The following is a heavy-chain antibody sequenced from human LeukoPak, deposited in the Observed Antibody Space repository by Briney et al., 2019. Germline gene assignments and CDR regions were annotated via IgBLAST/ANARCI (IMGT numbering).Heavy chain of an antibody. V-gene: IGHV5-10-1*01. CDR3: ARLPPQTPSGTIVGTTNVDY. CDR2: IDPGDSYT. Sequence: GESLKISCKGSGYSFTSYWIGWVRQMPGKGLEWMGRIDPGDSYTNYSPSFQGHVTISADKSISTAYLQWSSLKASDTAMYYCARLPPQTPSGTIVGTTNVDYWGQGTLVTVSS. D-gene: IGHD1-26*01. CDR1: GYSFTSYW. J-gene: IGHJ4*02.